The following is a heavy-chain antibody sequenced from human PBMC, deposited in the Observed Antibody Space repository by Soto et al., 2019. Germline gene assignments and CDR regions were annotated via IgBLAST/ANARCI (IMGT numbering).Heavy chain of an antibody. CDR2: INPSGGST. Sequence: GASVKVSCKASGYTFNRHYMHWVRQAPGQGLEWMGLINPSGGSTSYAQKFQGRVTMIRDTSTSTVYMELSSLRSDDTAVYYCAREISGWTFDYWGQGTLVTVSS. J-gene: IGHJ4*02. CDR3: AREISGWTFDY. D-gene: IGHD6-19*01. V-gene: IGHV1-46*02. CDR1: GYTFNRHY.